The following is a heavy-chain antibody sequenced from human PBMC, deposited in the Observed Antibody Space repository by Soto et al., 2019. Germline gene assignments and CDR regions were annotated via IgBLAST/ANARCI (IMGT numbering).Heavy chain of an antibody. J-gene: IGHJ4*02. D-gene: IGHD2-15*01. CDR3: AKVGEAVSFDY. Sequence: GGSLRLSCTASGFTFSSYSMNWVRQAPGKGLEWVSYISSGSSTIYYADSVKDRFTISRDNSKNTLYLQMNSLRAEDTAVYYCAKVGEAVSFDYWGQGTLVTVSS. CDR2: ISSGSSTI. CDR1: GFTFSSYS. V-gene: IGHV3-48*01.